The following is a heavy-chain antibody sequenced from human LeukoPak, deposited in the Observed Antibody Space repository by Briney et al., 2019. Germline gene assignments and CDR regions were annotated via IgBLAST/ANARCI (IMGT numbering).Heavy chain of an antibody. V-gene: IGHV4-34*01. CDR1: GGSFSGYY. J-gene: IGHJ4*02. CDR3: ARVYCTNGVCDKYYFDY. Sequence: PSETLSLTCAVYGGSFSGYYWSRIRQPPGKGLEWIGEINHSGSTNYNPSLKSRVTISVDTSKNQFSLKLSSVTAADTAVYYCARVYCTNGVCDKYYFDYWGQGTLVTVSS. CDR2: INHSGST. D-gene: IGHD2-8*01.